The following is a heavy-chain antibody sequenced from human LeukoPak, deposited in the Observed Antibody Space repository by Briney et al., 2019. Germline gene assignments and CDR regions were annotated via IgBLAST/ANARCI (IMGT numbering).Heavy chain of an antibody. V-gene: IGHV4-39*07. J-gene: IGHJ4*02. D-gene: IGHD3-3*01. Sequence: SETLSLTCTVSGGSISSRPYCWGWIRQPPGKGLEWLGSFFYSGSTNYNPSLKSRVTISVDTSKNQFSLNLSSVTAADTAVYYCVLRRRYFDYWGQGTLVTVSS. CDR2: FFYSGST. CDR3: VLRRRYFDY. CDR1: GGSISSRPYC.